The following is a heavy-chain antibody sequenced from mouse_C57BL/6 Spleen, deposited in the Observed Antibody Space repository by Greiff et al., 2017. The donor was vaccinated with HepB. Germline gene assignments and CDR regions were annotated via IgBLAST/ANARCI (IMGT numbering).Heavy chain of an antibody. CDR2: IWSGGST. Sequence: VKLMESGPGLVQPSQSLSITCTVSGFSLTSYGVHWVRQSPGKGLEWLGVIWSGGSTDYNAAFISRLSISKDNSKSQVFFKMNSLQADDTAIYYCARFPYYYGSSYPHYYAMDYWGQGTSVTVSS. V-gene: IGHV2-2*01. CDR1: GFSLTSYG. D-gene: IGHD1-1*01. J-gene: IGHJ4*01. CDR3: ARFPYYYGSSYPHYYAMDY.